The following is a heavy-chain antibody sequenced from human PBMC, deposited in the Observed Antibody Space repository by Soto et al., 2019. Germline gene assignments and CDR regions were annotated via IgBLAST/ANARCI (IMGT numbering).Heavy chain of an antibody. CDR3: AKGITPSGRYFDY. CDR2: ISYGGSNK. V-gene: IGHV3-30*18. CDR1: GFTFSSYG. D-gene: IGHD1-20*01. Sequence: PGGSLRLSCAASGFTFSSYGMHWVRQAPGKGLEWVAVISYGGSNKYYADSVKGRFTISRDNSKNTLYLQMNSLRAEDTAVYYCAKGITPSGRYFDYWGQGTMVTVSS. J-gene: IGHJ4*02.